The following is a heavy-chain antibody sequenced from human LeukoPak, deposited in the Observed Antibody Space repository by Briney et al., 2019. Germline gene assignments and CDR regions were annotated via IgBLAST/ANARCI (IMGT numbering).Heavy chain of an antibody. CDR1: GFTFSSYW. V-gene: IGHV3-74*01. D-gene: IGHD3-22*01. CDR3: AKSLVDSSGYYDY. CDR2: ISYDGGDP. Sequence: GGSLRLSCAASGFTFSSYWMHWVRQAPGKGLVWVSRISYDGGDPSYADSVKGRFTISRDNAKNTLYLQMNSLRAEDTAIYYCAKSLVDSSGYYDYWGQGALVTVSS. J-gene: IGHJ4*02.